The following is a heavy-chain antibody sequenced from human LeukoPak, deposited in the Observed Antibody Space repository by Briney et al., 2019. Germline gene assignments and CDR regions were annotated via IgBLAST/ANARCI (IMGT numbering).Heavy chain of an antibody. D-gene: IGHD5-18*01. CDR3: ARGGRADTAMEFDY. Sequence: ASVKVSCKASGYTFTGYYMHWVRQAPGQGLEWMGWINPNSGGTNYAQKFQGRVTMTRDTSISTAYMELSSLRSEDTAVYYCARGGRADTAMEFDYWGQGTLVTVSS. J-gene: IGHJ4*02. CDR1: GYTFTGYY. V-gene: IGHV1-2*02. CDR2: INPNSGGT.